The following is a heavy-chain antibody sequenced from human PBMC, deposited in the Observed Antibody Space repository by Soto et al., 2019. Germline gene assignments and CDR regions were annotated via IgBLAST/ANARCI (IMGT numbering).Heavy chain of an antibody. Sequence: GESLKISCKGSGYSFTSYWIGWVRQMPGKGLEWMGIIYPGDSDTRYSPSFQGQVTISADKSICTAYLQWSSLKASDTAMYYCARHLGGSSSWYYYYGMDVWGQGTTVTVSS. J-gene: IGHJ6*02. CDR3: ARHLGGSSSWYYYYGMDV. CDR1: GYSFTSYW. D-gene: IGHD6-13*01. V-gene: IGHV5-51*01. CDR2: IYPGDSDT.